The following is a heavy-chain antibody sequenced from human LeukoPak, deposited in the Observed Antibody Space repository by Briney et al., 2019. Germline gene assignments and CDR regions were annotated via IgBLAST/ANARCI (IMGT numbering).Heavy chain of an antibody. Sequence: GGSLRLSCAASGFTFIYYSMKWVRQAPGQGLEWVSSISSSSGYLYYADSVKGRFTISRDNAKNSLYLQMNSLRAEDTAVYYCARLNSNLFDYWGQGTLVTVSS. D-gene: IGHD1-1*01. CDR3: ARLNSNLFDY. V-gene: IGHV3-21*01. CDR1: GFTFIYYS. J-gene: IGHJ4*02. CDR2: ISSSSGYL.